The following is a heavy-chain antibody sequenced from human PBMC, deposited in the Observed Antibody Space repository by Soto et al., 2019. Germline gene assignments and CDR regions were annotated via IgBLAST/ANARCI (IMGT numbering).Heavy chain of an antibody. CDR2: ISSSSSYI. CDR1: GFTFSSYS. V-gene: IGHV3-21*01. D-gene: IGHD3-10*01. CDR3: ARDRGGALKAFDI. J-gene: IGHJ3*02. Sequence: EVQLVESGGGLVKPGGSLRLSCAASGFTFSSYSMNWVRQAPGKGLEWVSLISSSSSYIYYADSVKGRFTISRDNAKNSLYLQMNSLRAEDTAVYYCARDRGGALKAFDIWGQGTMVTVSS.